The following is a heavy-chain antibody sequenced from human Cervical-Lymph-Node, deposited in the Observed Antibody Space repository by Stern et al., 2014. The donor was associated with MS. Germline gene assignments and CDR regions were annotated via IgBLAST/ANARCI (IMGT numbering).Heavy chain of an antibody. CDR3: ARDSRVYQLSFYYFYGLDV. D-gene: IGHD2-2*01. J-gene: IGHJ6*02. CDR2: ISSGSSTT. CDR1: GFTFKTYG. Sequence: EVQLVESGGGLVPPGGSLSLSCAASGFTFKTYGMHWVRQAPGKGLEWGSYISSGSSTTYYADSVKGRFTISRDNAKNSLYLQMNSLRAEDTAVYYCARDSRVYQLSFYYFYGLDVWGQGTTVTVS. V-gene: IGHV3-48*04.